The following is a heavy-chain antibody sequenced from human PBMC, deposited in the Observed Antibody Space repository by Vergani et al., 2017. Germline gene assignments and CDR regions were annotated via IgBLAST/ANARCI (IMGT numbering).Heavy chain of an antibody. J-gene: IGHJ6*02. D-gene: IGHD2-15*01. CDR3: ARAIVVVAATFSYYYGMDV. V-gene: IGHV1-69*04. CDR2: IIPILGIA. Sequence: QVQLVQSGAEVKKPGSSVKVSCKASGGTFSSYAISWVRQAPGQGLEWMGRIIPILGIANYAQKFQGRVTITADKSTSTAFMELSILRSEDTAVYYCARAIVVVAATFSYYYGMDVWGQGTTVTVSS. CDR1: GGTFSSYA.